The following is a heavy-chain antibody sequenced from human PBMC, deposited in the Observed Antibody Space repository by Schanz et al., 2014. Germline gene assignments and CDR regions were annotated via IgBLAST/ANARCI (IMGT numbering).Heavy chain of an antibody. CDR2: INPNTGGT. Sequence: QEQLVQSGAEVKTPGASVKVSCKASGYSIGGYYLHWVQQAPGLGPEWMGRINPNTGGTKYAQKFQGRVTMTTETSVSTAYMELSRLRSDDTAVYYCARVRSEDYGGMDVWGQGTTVTVSS. CDR3: ARVRSEDYGGMDV. CDR1: GYSIGGYY. V-gene: IGHV1-2*06. J-gene: IGHJ6*02.